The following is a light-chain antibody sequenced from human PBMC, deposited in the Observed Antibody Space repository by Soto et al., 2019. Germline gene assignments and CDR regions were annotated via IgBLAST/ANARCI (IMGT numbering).Light chain of an antibody. CDR2: DVS. J-gene: IGLJ3*02. CDR3: SAYTARSTLV. CDR1: SGDGGDYDY. Sequence: SALTQPRSVSGSPGQSVTISCTGTSGDGGDYDYVSWYQQHPGKAPKLLVYDVSKRPSGVPDRFSGSRSGNTASLTISGLQAEDEGDYYCSAYTARSTLVFGGGTKVTV. V-gene: IGLV2-11*01.